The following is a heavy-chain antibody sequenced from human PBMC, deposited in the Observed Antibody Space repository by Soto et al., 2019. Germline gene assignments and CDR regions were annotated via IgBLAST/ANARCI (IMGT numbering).Heavy chain of an antibody. Sequence: GGSLRLSCAASGFTFSSYGMHWVRQAPGKGLEWVAVIWYDGSNKYYADSVKGRFTISRDNSKNTLYLQMNSLRAEDTAVYYCARGPGEILVEGPYGMDVWGQGNTVTVSS. CDR3: ARGPGEILVEGPYGMDV. J-gene: IGHJ6*02. D-gene: IGHD1-26*01. CDR2: IWYDGSNK. V-gene: IGHV3-33*01. CDR1: GFTFSSYG.